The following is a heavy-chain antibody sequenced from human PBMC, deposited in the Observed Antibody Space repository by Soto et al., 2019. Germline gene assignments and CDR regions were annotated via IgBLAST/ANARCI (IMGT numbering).Heavy chain of an antibody. CDR3: ARTPPRIQLRSFDY. Sequence: QVQLQQWGAGLLKPSETLSLTCAVYGGSFSGYYWSWIRQPPGKGLEWIGEINHSGSTNYNPSLKSRVTISVDTSKNHFSLKLSSVTAADTAVYYCARTPPRIQLRSFDYWGQGTLVTVSS. CDR2: INHSGST. CDR1: GGSFSGYY. V-gene: IGHV4-34*01. D-gene: IGHD5-18*01. J-gene: IGHJ4*02.